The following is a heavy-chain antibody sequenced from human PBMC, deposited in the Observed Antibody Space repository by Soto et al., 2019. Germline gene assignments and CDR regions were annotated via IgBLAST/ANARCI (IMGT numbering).Heavy chain of an antibody. J-gene: IGHJ4*02. CDR2: IKSKTDGGTT. D-gene: IGHD3-22*01. V-gene: IGHV3-15*07. CDR1: GFTFSNAW. CDR3: TTDKGYDSSGYYYAADY. Sequence: GGSLRLSCAASGFTFSNAWMNWVRQAPGKGLEWVGRIKSKTDGGTTDYAAPVKGRFTISRDDSKNTLYLQMNSLKTEDTAVYYCTTDKGYDSSGYYYAADYWGQGTLVTVSS.